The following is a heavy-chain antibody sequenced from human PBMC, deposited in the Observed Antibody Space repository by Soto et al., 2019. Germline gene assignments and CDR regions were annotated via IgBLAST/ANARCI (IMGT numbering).Heavy chain of an antibody. D-gene: IGHD3-10*01. J-gene: IGHJ4*02. CDR2: INHSGST. Sequence: SETLSLTCAVYGGSFSGYYWSWIRQPPGKGLEWIGEINHSGSTNYNPSLKSRVTISVDTSKNQFSLKLSSVTAADTAVYYCARGRGPTPDYWGQGTLVTVSS. V-gene: IGHV4-34*01. CDR3: ARGRGPTPDY. CDR1: GGSFSGYY.